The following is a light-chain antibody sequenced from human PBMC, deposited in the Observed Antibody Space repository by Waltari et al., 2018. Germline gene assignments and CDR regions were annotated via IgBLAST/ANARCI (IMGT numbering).Light chain of an antibody. V-gene: IGLV3-19*01. CDR3: SSRNGRANQVV. J-gene: IGLJ3*02. CDR1: SLRTPY. CDR2: GKD. Sequence: SSELTQDPAVSVALGQTVRTPCQGDSLRTPYASWYQLKPGQAPVLVIYGKDKRPSGIPDRISGYSSGATSSLTITGAQAEDEADYYCSSRNGRANQVVFAGGTKVTVL.